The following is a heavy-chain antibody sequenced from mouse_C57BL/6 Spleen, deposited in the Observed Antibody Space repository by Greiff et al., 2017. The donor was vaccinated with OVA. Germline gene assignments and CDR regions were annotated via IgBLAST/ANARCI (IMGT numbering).Heavy chain of an antibody. CDR2: IDPSDSET. Sequence: QVQLQQPGAELVRPGSSVKLSCKASGYTFTSYWMHWVKQRPIQGLEWIGNIDPSDSETHYNQKFKDKATLTVDKSSSTAYMQLSSLTSEDSAVYYCARGYGSSYGYAMDDWGQGTSVTVAS. D-gene: IGHD1-1*01. J-gene: IGHJ4*01. CDR1: GYTFTSYW. V-gene: IGHV1-52*01. CDR3: ARGYGSSYGYAMDD.